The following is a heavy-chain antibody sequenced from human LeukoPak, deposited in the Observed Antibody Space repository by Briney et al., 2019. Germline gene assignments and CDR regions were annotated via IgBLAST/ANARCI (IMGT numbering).Heavy chain of an antibody. CDR1: GYTFTRYY. CDR3: ARGPSITMIRGGQWYYYMDV. V-gene: IGHV1-46*01. CDR2: PNPSGGST. Sequence: ASVKVTCKGSGYTFTRYYLYWLRQPPAQGLEWVGIPNPSGGSTNYAQKFQGRVTMTRDTSTNTVYMELSSLRSEDTAVYYCARGPSITMIRGGQWYYYMDVWGKGTTVTISS. D-gene: IGHD3-10*01. J-gene: IGHJ6*03.